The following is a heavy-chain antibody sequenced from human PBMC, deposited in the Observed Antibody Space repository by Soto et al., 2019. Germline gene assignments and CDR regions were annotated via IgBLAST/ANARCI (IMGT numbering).Heavy chain of an antibody. CDR1: GYTFTSYG. CDR2: ISAYNGNT. D-gene: IGHD3-10*01. J-gene: IGHJ6*02. CDR3: ARVIFNYYGFGELLKGTRYYYGMDV. V-gene: IGHV1-18*01. Sequence: GASGKVSCKASGYTFTSYGISWVRQAPGQGLEWMGWISAYNGNTNYAQKLQGRVTMTTDTSTSTAYMELRSLRSDDTAVYYCARVIFNYYGFGELLKGTRYYYGMDVWGQGTTGTVS.